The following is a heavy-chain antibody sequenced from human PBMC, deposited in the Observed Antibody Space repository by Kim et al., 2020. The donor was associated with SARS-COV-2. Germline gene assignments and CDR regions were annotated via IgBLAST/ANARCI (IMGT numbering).Heavy chain of an antibody. D-gene: IGHD2-2*02. Sequence: SETLSLTCTVSGGSISSSSYYWGWIRQPPGKGLEWIGSIYYSGSTYYNPSLKSRVTISVDTSKNQFSLKLSSVTAADTAVYYCARHGRYDIVVVPAAIQGCANFDYWGQGTLVTVSS. J-gene: IGHJ4*02. CDR1: GGSISSSSYY. V-gene: IGHV4-39*01. CDR3: ARHGRYDIVVVPAAIQGCANFDY. CDR2: IYYSGST.